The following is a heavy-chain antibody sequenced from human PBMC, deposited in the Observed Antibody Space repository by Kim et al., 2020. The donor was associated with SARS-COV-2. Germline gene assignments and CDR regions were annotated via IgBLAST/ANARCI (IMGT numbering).Heavy chain of an antibody. D-gene: IGHD3-9*01. V-gene: IGHV1-18*01. J-gene: IGHJ5*02. CDR3: AREGAGYFDWQNWFDP. CDR1: GYTFTSYG. CDR2: ISAYNGNT. Sequence: ASVKVSCKASGYTFTSYGISWVRQAPGQGLEWMGWISAYNGNTNYAQKLQGRVTMTTDTSTSTAYMELRSLRSDDTAVYYSAREGAGYFDWQNWFDPWGQGTLVTVSS.